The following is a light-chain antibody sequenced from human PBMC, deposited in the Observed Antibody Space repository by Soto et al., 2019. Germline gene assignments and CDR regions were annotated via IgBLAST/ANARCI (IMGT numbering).Light chain of an antibody. CDR1: SSDVGGYNL. CDR3: SSYASGSTSVL. CDR2: EGN. V-gene: IGLV2-23*01. Sequence: QSALTQPASVSGSPGQSITISCTGTSSDVGGYNLVSWYQQHPGKALKLMIYEGNKRPSGVSNRFSGSKSGNTASLTISGLQAEDEADYYCSSYASGSTSVLFGGGTKLTVL. J-gene: IGLJ2*01.